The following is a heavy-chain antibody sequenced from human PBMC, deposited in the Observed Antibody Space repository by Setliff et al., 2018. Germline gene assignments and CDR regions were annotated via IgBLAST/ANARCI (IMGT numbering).Heavy chain of an antibody. V-gene: IGHV3-23*01. D-gene: IGHD6-19*01. Sequence: PGGSLRLSCAASGFTFNTYAMSWVRQAPGKGLEWVSAISGSGRNTYYADSVKGRFTISRDNSRNTLSLQMNSLTAEDTAVYYCAKDHHALYIAVAGTPFNWGQGTLVTV. CDR2: ISGSGRNT. CDR3: AKDHHALYIAVAGTPFN. CDR1: GFTFNTYA. J-gene: IGHJ1*01.